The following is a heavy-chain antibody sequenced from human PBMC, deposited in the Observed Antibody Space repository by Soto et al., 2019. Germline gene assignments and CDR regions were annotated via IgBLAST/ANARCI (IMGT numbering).Heavy chain of an antibody. CDR1: GFTFSSYA. CDR2: ISGSGGST. V-gene: IGHV3-23*01. J-gene: IGHJ4*02. D-gene: IGHD3-10*01. Sequence: GGSLRLSCAASGFTFSSYAMSWVRQAPGKGLEWVSAISGSGGSTYYADSVKGRFTISRDNSKNTLYLQMNSLRAEDTAVYYCAKDPVTMVRGVMTDYYFDYWGQGTLVTVSS. CDR3: AKDPVTMVRGVMTDYYFDY.